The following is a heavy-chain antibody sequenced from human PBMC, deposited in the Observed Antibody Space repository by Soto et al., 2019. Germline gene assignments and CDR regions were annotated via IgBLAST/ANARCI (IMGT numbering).Heavy chain of an antibody. CDR1: GGSFSGYY. CDR2: INHSGST. Sequence: PSETLSLTCAVYGGSFSGYYWSWIRQPPGKGLEWIGKINHSGSTNYNPSLKSRVTMSVDMSKNQFSLSLSSVTAADTAVYHCARHEARSYFYMDVWGKGTTVTVSS. J-gene: IGHJ6*03. V-gene: IGHV4-34*01. CDR3: ARHEARSYFYMDV.